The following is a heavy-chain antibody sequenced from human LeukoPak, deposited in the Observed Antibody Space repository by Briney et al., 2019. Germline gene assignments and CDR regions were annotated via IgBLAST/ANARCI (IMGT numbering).Heavy chain of an antibody. V-gene: IGHV1-2*02. CDR2: MNPNSGDT. D-gene: IGHD2-21*02. CDR3: ARVEATVGFAFDI. CDR1: GYTFSGFY. J-gene: IGHJ3*02. Sequence: ASVKVSCKASGYTFSGFYMHWVRQAPGQGREWMGWMNPNSGDTKYAPKFQGRVTMTRGMSISTAYMEVNRLTSDDTAVYYCARVEATVGFAFDIWGQGTMVTVSS.